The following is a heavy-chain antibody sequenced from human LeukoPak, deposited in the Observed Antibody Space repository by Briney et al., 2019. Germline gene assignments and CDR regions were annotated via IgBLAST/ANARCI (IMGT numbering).Heavy chain of an antibody. CDR3: ARVLYSSSWYRINYFDY. D-gene: IGHD6-13*01. CDR2: INHSGST. V-gene: IGHV4-34*01. J-gene: IGHJ4*02. CDR1: GDSFSGYY. Sequence: SETLSLNSAVYGDSFSGYYWSWIRQPPGKGLEWIGEINHSGSTNYNPSLKSRVTISVDTSKNQFSLKLSSVTAADTAVYYCARVLYSSSWYRINYFDYWGQGTLVTVSS.